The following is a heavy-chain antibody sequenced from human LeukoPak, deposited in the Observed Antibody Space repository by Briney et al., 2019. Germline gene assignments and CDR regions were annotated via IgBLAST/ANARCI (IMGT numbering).Heavy chain of an antibody. CDR1: GYTFTDYY. CDR2: INPNSGGT. D-gene: IGHD3-3*01. CDR3: AARSGHHMGGPGDFDY. V-gene: IGHV1-2*02. J-gene: IGHJ4*02. Sequence: GASVKVSCKASGYTFTDYYIHWVRQAPGQGLEWMGWINPNSGGTKYAQRFQGRVTMTRDTSISTAYMELSSLKFDDAAVYYCAARSGHHMGGPGDFDYWGQGTPVIVSS.